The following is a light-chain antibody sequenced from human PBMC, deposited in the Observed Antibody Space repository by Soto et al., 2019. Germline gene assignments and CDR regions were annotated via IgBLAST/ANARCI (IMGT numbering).Light chain of an antibody. J-gene: IGKJ5*01. CDR1: QSVSSIY. CDR3: QQYGSSPAT. V-gene: IGKV3-20*01. Sequence: EIGLTQSPGTLSFAPGERATLSCRTSQSVSSIYLAWYQQKRGQAPRLVMYGASNRATGIPDRFSGSGSGTDFTLTISRLEPEDFAVFYCQQYGSSPATFGQGTRLEIK. CDR2: GAS.